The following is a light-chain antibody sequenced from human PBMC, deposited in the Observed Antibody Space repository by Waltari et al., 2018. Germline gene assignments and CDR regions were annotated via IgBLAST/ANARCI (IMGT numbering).Light chain of an antibody. V-gene: IGKV1-39*01. CDR3: QQSFSALWT. CDR1: QSISNY. CDR2: AAS. Sequence: DIQMTQSPSSLSASVGDRVTITCRASQSISNYLNWYKQKPGKAPKLLIYAASSLQSGVPSRFSGSGSGTDFTLTISSLQPEDFATYYCQQSFSALWTFGQGTKVEIK. J-gene: IGKJ1*01.